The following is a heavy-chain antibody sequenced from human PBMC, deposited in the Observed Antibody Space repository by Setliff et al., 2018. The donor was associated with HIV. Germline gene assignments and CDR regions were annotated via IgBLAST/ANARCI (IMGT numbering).Heavy chain of an antibody. J-gene: IGHJ3*02. CDR2: IEYDESNK. V-gene: IGHV3-30*19. D-gene: IGHD3-16*01. Sequence: SLRLSCVASGFTFSISGTHWVRQAPGKGLEWVTYIEYDESNKRYADNVKGRFTISRDNSKNTLYLQMNSLRLEDTALYYCVKGGMTNAAFNIWGPGTMVTVSS. CDR1: GFTFSISG. CDR3: VKGGMTNAAFNI.